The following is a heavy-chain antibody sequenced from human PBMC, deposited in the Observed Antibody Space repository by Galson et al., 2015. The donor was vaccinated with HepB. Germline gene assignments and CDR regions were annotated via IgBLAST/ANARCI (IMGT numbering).Heavy chain of an antibody. Sequence: SVKVSCKASGYTFTGYPIVWVRQAPGQGLEWMGWISTYNGNTNYAQKVQGRVTMTTDTSTSTAYMELRSLRSDDTAVYYCARVRLVANCKGGFDYWGQGTLVTVSS. V-gene: IGHV1-18*04. D-gene: IGHD2-21*01. J-gene: IGHJ4*02. CDR1: GYTFTGYP. CDR2: ISTYNGNT. CDR3: ARVRLVANCKGGFDY.